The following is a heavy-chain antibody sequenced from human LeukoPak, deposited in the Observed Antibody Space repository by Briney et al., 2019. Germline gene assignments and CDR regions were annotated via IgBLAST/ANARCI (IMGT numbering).Heavy chain of an antibody. D-gene: IGHD3-10*01. CDR3: ARLRITMVRGVSSLDY. CDR2: ISSSSSKT. Sequence: GGSLRLSCAASGITFSDYYMSWIRQAPGKGPEWVSYISSSSSKTNYADSVKGRFTISRDNAKNSLYLQMNSLRAEDTAVYYCARLRITMVRGVSSLDYWGQGTLVTVSS. V-gene: IGHV3-11*03. J-gene: IGHJ4*02. CDR1: GITFSDYY.